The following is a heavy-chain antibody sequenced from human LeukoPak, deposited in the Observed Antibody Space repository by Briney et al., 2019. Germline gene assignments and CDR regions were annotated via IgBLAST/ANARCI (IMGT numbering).Heavy chain of an antibody. Sequence: PGGSLRLSCAASGFTFSSYAMSWVRQAPGKGLEWVSAISGSGGSTYYADSVKGRFTISRDNSKNTLYLQMNSLGAEDTAVYYCAKDKPRIMITFGGVIVAENWFDPWGQGTLVTVSS. D-gene: IGHD3-16*02. V-gene: IGHV3-23*01. CDR1: GFTFSSYA. CDR3: AKDKPRIMITFGGVIVAENWFDP. J-gene: IGHJ5*02. CDR2: ISGSGGST.